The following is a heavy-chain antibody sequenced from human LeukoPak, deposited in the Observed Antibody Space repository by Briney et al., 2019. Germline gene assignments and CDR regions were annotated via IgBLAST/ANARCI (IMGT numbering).Heavy chain of an antibody. CDR1: GYTFTDYY. CDR3: ARANFLYCSSSTCLFDY. CDR2: INPNDGDT. V-gene: IGHV1-2*02. D-gene: IGHD2-2*01. J-gene: IGHJ4*02. Sequence: ASVKVSCKASGYTFTDYYMHWVRQAPGQGFEGMGWINPNDGDTNYAQKFQGRVTMTRDTSISTAHMEVSRLRSDDTAVYYCARANFLYCSSSTCLFDYWGQGTLVTVSS.